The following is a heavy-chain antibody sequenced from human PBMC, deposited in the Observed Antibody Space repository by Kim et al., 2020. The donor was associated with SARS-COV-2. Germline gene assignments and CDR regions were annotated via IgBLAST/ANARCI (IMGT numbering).Heavy chain of an antibody. D-gene: IGHD6-6*01. CDR3: ARPKDSSSPGHAFDI. J-gene: IGHJ3*02. V-gene: IGHV4-39*01. Sequence: PSLKSRVTISVDTSKIQFSLKLSSVTAADTAVYYCARPKDSSSPGHAFDIWGQGTMVTVSS.